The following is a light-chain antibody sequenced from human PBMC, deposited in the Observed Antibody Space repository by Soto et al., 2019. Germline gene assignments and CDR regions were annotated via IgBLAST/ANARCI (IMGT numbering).Light chain of an antibody. CDR1: QGISSA. J-gene: IGKJ4*01. CDR3: QQFNNYPLT. Sequence: AIPLTQSPSSLSASVGDRVTITCRASQGISSALAWYQRKPGKAPKLLIYDASSLESGVPSRFSGSGSGTDFTLTISSLQPEDFATYYCQQFNNYPLTFGGGTKVEIK. V-gene: IGKV1D-13*01. CDR2: DAS.